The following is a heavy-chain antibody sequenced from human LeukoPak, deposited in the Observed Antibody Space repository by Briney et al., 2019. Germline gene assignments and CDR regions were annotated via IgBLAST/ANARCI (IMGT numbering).Heavy chain of an antibody. CDR2: ISSSGSTI. V-gene: IGHV3-11*01. CDR1: GFTFSDYY. J-gene: IGHJ4*02. CDR3: ARDQVSHYYDSSGYYSH. D-gene: IGHD3-22*01. Sequence: PGGSLRLSCAASGFTFSDYYMSWIRQAPGKGLEWVSYISSSGSTIYYADSVKGRFTISRDNAKNSLYLQMNRLKAEDKAVYYCARDQVSHYYDSSGYYSHWGQGTLVTVSS.